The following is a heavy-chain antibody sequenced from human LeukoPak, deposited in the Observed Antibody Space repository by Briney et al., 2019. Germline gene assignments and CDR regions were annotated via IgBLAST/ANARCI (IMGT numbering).Heavy chain of an antibody. Sequence: PGGSLRLSCAASGFTFGSYAMSWVRQAPGKGLEWVSAMSGSGGSTYYVDSVKGRFTISRDNSKNTLYLQMNSLRAEDTAVYYCARTLLRLYGMDVWGQGTTVTVSS. CDR1: GFTFGSYA. CDR2: MSGSGGST. V-gene: IGHV3-23*01. J-gene: IGHJ6*02. D-gene: IGHD3-3*01. CDR3: ARTLLRLYGMDV.